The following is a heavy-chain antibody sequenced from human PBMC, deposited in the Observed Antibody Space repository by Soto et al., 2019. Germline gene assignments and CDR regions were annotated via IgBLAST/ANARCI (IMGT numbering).Heavy chain of an antibody. V-gene: IGHV3-30*03. CDR1: GFTFSSNG. D-gene: IGHD3-22*01. CDR3: ARWVGGSMYDNSGKYES. Sequence: QVQLVESGGGVVQPGRSLRLTCAGSGFTFSSNGMHWVRQAPGKGLEWVALVSYDGSKKYYADSVQGRFTISRDNSENTLYLQMNSLRAEDTAVYYCARWVGGSMYDNSGKYESWGQGTLVTVSS. CDR2: VSYDGSKK. J-gene: IGHJ5*02.